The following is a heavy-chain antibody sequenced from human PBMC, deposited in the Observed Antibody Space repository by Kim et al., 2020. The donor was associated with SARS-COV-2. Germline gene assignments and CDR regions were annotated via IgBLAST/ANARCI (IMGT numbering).Heavy chain of an antibody. Sequence: AGPVKGRFTISRDNSKNTLYLQMNSLRAEDTAVYYCASPLGKQWLVLYYWGQGTLVTVSS. D-gene: IGHD6-19*01. V-gene: IGHV3-30*01. CDR3: ASPLGKQWLVLYY. J-gene: IGHJ4*02.